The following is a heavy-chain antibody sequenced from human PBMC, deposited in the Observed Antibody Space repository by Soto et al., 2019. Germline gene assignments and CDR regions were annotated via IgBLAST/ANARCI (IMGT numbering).Heavy chain of an antibody. D-gene: IGHD3-10*01. J-gene: IGHJ6*03. CDR1: RFTFSSYS. Sequence: GGSLRLSCAASRFTFSSYSMNWVRQAPGKGLEWVSYISRSSSTIYYADSVKGRFTISRDNAKNSLHLQMNSLRAEDTAVYYCARAEGSGSYYPDYYYYYMDVWGKGTTVTVSS. V-gene: IGHV3-48*01. CDR3: ARAEGSGSYYPDYYYYYMDV. CDR2: ISRSSSTI.